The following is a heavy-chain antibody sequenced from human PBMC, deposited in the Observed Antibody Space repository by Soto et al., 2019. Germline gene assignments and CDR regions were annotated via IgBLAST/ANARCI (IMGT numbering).Heavy chain of an antibody. CDR2: ISSSSSTI. V-gene: IGHV3-48*02. D-gene: IGHD3-3*01. CDR1: GFTFSSYS. CDR3: ARSMTDYDFWTPWVDY. Sequence: GGSLRLSCAASGFTFSSYSMNWVRQAPGKGLEWVSYISSSSSTIYYADSVKGRFTISRDNAKNSLYLQMNSLRDEDTAVYYCARSMTDYDFWTPWVDYWGQGTLVTVSS. J-gene: IGHJ4*02.